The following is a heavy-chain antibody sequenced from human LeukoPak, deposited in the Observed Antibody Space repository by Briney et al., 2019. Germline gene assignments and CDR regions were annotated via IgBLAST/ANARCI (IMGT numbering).Heavy chain of an antibody. CDR2: INPNSGGT. V-gene: IGHV1-2*02. D-gene: IGHD2-2*01. J-gene: IGHJ5*02. Sequence: ASVKVSCKASGYTFTGYYMHWVRQAPGQGLEWMGWINPNSGGTNYAQKFQGRVTMTRDTSISTAYMELGRLRSDDTAVYYCARDHCSSTSCYYRWWFDPWGQGTLVTVSS. CDR3: ARDHCSSTSCYYRWWFDP. CDR1: GYTFTGYY.